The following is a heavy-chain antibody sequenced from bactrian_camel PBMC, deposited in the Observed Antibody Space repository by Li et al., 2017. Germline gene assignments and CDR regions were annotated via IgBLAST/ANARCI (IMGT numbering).Heavy chain of an antibody. J-gene: IGHJ4*01. V-gene: IGHV3S10*01. CDR2: IDSDGTA. CDR3: AANDEGIDCYLGSWGPTY. CDR1: GSTWSRYC. D-gene: IGHD3*01. Sequence: DVQLVESGGGSVQSGGSLRLSCVASGSTWSRYCMAWFRQAPGKEREGVAGIDSDGTADYSDSVKGRFTISYDNAKNTLTLVMNSLKPEDTAMYYCAANDEGIDCYLGSWGPTYWGQGTQVTVS.